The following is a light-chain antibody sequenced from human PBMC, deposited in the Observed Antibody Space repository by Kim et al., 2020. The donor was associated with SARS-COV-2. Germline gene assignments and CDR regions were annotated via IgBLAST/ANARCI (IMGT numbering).Light chain of an antibody. Sequence: DIQMTHSPSSLSASVGDRVTITCRASQDIANSLAWYQQKPGKVPQVLIYAASTLQSGVPSRFSGSGSGTRFTLTIGSLQTEDVATYYCQQYNGAPWTFGPGTKVEIK. CDR1: QDIANS. CDR3: QQYNGAPWT. J-gene: IGKJ1*01. V-gene: IGKV1-27*01. CDR2: AAS.